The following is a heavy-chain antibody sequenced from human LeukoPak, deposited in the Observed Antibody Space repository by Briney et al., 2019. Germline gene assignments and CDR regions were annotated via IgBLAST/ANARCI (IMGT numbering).Heavy chain of an antibody. J-gene: IGHJ4*02. V-gene: IGHV4-39*01. Sequence: SETLSLTCTVSGGSISSGSYYWGSIRQPPGKGLEWIGSMYYSGSTYYNPSLKSRVTISVDTSKNQFSLKLSSVTAADTAVYYCARHRPGFIDYWGQGTLVTVSS. CDR2: MYYSGST. CDR1: GGSISSGSYY. CDR3: ARHRPGFIDY. D-gene: IGHD6-6*01.